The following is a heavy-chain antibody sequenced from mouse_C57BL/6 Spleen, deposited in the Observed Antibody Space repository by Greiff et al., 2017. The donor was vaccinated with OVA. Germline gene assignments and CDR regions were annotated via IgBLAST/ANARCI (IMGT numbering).Heavy chain of an antibody. D-gene: IGHD1-1*01. CDR3: ARNYYGSSYVPLYYAMDY. CDR2: IWTGGGT. Sequence: VQLQQSGPGLVAPSQSLSITCTVSGFSLTSYAISWVRQPPGKGLEWLGVIWTGGGTNYNSALKSRLSISKDNSKSQVFLKMNSLQTDDTARYYCARNYYGSSYVPLYYAMDYWGQGTSVTVSS. V-gene: IGHV2-9-1*01. J-gene: IGHJ4*01. CDR1: GFSLTSYA.